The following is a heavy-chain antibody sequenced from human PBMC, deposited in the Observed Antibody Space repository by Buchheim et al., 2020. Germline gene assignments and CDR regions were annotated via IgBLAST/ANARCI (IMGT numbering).Heavy chain of an antibody. V-gene: IGHV3-23*04. CDR2: ISGGGSNT. CDR1: GFTFSSYA. D-gene: IGHD4-17*01. CDR3: AKTFSTTVTRGYFDY. J-gene: IGHJ4*02. Sequence: EVQLVESGGGLVQPGGSLRLSCAASGFTFSSYAMSWVRQAPGKGLEWVSAISGGGSNTYYADSVKGRFTISRDNSEHTLSLQMNSLRAEDTAVYYCAKTFSTTVTRGYFDYWGQGTL.